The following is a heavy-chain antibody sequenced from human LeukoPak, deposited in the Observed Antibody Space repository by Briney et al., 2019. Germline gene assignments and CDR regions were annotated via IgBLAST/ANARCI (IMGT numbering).Heavy chain of an antibody. D-gene: IGHD2-15*01. CDR2: IIPILGIA. CDR3: ARWSAGGSSTLLSDY. V-gene: IGHV1-69*04. Sequence: ASVKLSCKASGGTFSSYAIIWVRQAPGQGLEWMGRIIPILGIANYAQKFQGRVAITADKSTSTAYMELSSLRSEDTAVYYCARWSAGGSSTLLSDYWGQGTLVTVSS. CDR1: GGTFSSYA. J-gene: IGHJ4*02.